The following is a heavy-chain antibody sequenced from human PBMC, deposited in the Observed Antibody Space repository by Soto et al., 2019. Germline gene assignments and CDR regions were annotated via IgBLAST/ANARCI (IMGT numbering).Heavy chain of an antibody. CDR3: ASTYSTSWYWFDP. J-gene: IGHJ5*02. V-gene: IGHV2-26*04. Sequence: ETLSLTCTVSGGSISSDYWSWIRQPPGKALEWLAHIFSNDEKSHSTSLKSRLTISKDTSKSQVVLTMTNMDPVDTATYYCASTYSTSWYWFDPWGQGTLVTVSS. CDR2: IFSNDEK. CDR1: GGSISSDYW. D-gene: IGHD6-13*01.